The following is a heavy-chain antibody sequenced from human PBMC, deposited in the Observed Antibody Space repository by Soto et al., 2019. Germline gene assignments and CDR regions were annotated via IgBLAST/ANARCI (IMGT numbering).Heavy chain of an antibody. CDR3: ARVAWTGRMGGDS. CDR1: GYTFSNYG. V-gene: IGHV1-18*01. D-gene: IGHD3-16*01. J-gene: IGHJ4*02. Sequence: QVPLVQSGAEVKKPGASVKVSCKASGYTFSNYGINWVRQAPGQGLEWMGWISGYNGNTNYAHSLQGRVTMTTDTSTSTAYMELRSLTSDDSAVYYCARVAWTGRMGGDSWGQGTLVTVSS. CDR2: ISGYNGNT.